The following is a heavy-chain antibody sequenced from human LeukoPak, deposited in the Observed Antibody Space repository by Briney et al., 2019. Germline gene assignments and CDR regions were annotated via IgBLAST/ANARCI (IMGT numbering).Heavy chain of an antibody. D-gene: IGHD4-17*01. V-gene: IGHV4-34*01. J-gene: IGHJ6*03. CDR2: INHSGST. CDR3: ASNPPPRAWIRGLRPYYMDV. CDR1: GGSFSGYY. Sequence: SETLSLTCAVYGGSFSGYYWSWIRQPPGKGLEWIGEINHSGSTNHNPSLKSRVTISVDTSKNQFSLKLSSVTAADTAVYYCASNPPPRAWIRGLRPYYMDVWGKGTTVTVSS.